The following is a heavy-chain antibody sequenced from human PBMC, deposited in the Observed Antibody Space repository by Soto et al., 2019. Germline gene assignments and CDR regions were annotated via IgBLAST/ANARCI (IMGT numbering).Heavy chain of an antibody. CDR3: ARARHPSYYYGMDV. J-gene: IGHJ6*02. CDR1: GFSLSTSGVG. V-gene: IGHV2-5*02. CDR2: IYWDDGK. Sequence: QITLKESGPTLVKPTQTLTLTCTFSGFSLSTSGVGVGWIRQPPGKALEWLALIYWDDGKRYSPSLKSRLTITKDTSKNQVVLTMTNMDPVDTATYYCARARHPSYYYGMDVWGQGTTVTVSS.